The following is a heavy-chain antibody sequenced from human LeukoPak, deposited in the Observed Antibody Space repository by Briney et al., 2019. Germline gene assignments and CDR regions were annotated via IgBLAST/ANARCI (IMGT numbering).Heavy chain of an antibody. CDR2: ISSSSSYI. CDR3: AKVLGEYSIRSKPLDT. J-gene: IGHJ5*02. Sequence: GGSLRLSCAASGFTFSSYSMNWVRQAPGKGLEWVSSISSSSSYIYYPDSVRGRFTVSRDNSKNTLHLQMNSLRPEDTAVYYCAKVLGEYSIRSKPLDTWGQGTLVTVSS. CDR1: GFTFSSYS. D-gene: IGHD6-13*01. V-gene: IGHV3-21*01.